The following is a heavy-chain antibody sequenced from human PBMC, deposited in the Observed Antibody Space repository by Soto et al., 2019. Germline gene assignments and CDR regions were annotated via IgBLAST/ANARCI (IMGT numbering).Heavy chain of an antibody. Sequence: QVRLVESGGGVVQPGTSLRLSCAASGFTFSSYGMHWVRQAPGKGLEWVATTSYDGSNTYYADSVKGRFTISRDNSKNTLYLQMNSLRTEDTAMYYCAKGVHLPLVGPTNNWFDPWGQGTLVTVSS. D-gene: IGHD1-26*01. CDR2: TSYDGSNT. CDR1: GFTFSSYG. V-gene: IGHV3-30*18. CDR3: AKGVHLPLVGPTNNWFDP. J-gene: IGHJ5*02.